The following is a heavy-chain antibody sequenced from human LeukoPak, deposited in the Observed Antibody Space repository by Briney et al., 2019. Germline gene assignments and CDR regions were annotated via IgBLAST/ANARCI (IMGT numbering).Heavy chain of an antibody. D-gene: IGHD6-6*01. CDR3: ARWGSSSLYYYMDV. J-gene: IGHJ6*03. Sequence: GESLKISCKGSGYSFTNYWIGWVRQMPGKGLEWMGIIYPRDSDTKYSPSFQGQVTISADKSINTAYLQWSSLKASDTAIYYCARWGSSSLYYYMDVWGKGTTVTVSS. CDR2: IYPRDSDT. V-gene: IGHV5-51*01. CDR1: GYSFTNYW.